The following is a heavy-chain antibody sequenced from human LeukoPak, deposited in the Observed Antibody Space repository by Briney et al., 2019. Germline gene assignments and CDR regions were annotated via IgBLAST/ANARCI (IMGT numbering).Heavy chain of an antibody. J-gene: IGHJ4*02. CDR2: ISSSSSTI. CDR1: GFTFSNYA. D-gene: IGHD3-22*01. V-gene: IGHV3-48*02. Sequence: GGSLRLSCAASGFTFSNYAMSWVRQAPGKGLEWVSYISSSSSTIYYADSVKGRFTISRDNAKNSLYLQMNSLRDEDTAVYYCARANYDSSGYSREKQIDYWGQGTLVTVSS. CDR3: ARANYDSSGYSREKQIDY.